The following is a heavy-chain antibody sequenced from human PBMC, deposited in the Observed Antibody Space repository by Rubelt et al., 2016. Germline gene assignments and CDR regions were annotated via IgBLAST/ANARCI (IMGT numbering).Heavy chain of an antibody. CDR1: GFTFSFYA. V-gene: IGHV3-23*04. J-gene: IGHJ4*02. D-gene: IGHD5-12*01. CDR3: ARSYSGYNPY. Sequence: EVQLVESGGGLVKPGGSLRLSCAASGFTFSFYAMSWVRQAPGKGLELVSALSGSGGSTYYADSVKGRFTISRDNSRNTLYLQMNSLRAEDTAVYYCARSYSGYNPYWGQGTLVTVSS. CDR2: LSGSGGST.